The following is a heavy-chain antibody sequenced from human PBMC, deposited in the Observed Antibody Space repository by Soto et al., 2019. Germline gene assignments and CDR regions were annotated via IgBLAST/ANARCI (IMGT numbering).Heavy chain of an antibody. Sequence: QVQLVQSGAEVKKPGSSVKVSCKASGGTFSSYAISWVRQAPGQGLEWMGGIIPIFGTANYAQKFQGRVTITADESTSTAYMELSSLRSEDTTVYYCARGQCSTSCFYYGMDVWGQGTTVTVSS. V-gene: IGHV1-69*01. D-gene: IGHD2-2*01. J-gene: IGHJ6*02. CDR2: IIPIFGTA. CDR3: ARGQCSTSCFYYGMDV. CDR1: GGTFSSYA.